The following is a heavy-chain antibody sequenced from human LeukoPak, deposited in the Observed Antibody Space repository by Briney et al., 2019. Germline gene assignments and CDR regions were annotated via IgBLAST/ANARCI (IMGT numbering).Heavy chain of an antibody. CDR2: IYYSGST. J-gene: IGHJ4*02. Sequence: SETLSLTCTVSGASISSYYWSWIRQPPGKGLEWIGYIYYSGSTNYNPSLKSRVTISVDPSKNQFSLRLSSVTAADTAVYYCARHRYYYDTSGYYYQPWGQGSLVTVSS. V-gene: IGHV4-59*01. D-gene: IGHD3-22*01. CDR1: GASISSYY. CDR3: ARHRYYYDTSGYYYQP.